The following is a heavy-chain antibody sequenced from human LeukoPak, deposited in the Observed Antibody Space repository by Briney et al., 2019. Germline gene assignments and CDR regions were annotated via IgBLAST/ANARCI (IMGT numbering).Heavy chain of an antibody. CDR2: ISSSSSYI. Sequence: GGSLRLSCAASGFTFSSNSMSWVRQAPGKGLEWVSSISSSSSYIYYADSVKGRFTISRDNAKNSLYLQMNSLRAEDTAVYYCARDRAAAGTDLDYWGQGTLVTVSS. CDR1: GFTFSSNS. D-gene: IGHD6-13*01. CDR3: ARDRAAAGTDLDY. J-gene: IGHJ4*02. V-gene: IGHV3-21*01.